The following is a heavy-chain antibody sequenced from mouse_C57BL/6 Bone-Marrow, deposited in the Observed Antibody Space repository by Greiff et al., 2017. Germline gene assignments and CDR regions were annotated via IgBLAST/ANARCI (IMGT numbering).Heavy chain of an antibody. D-gene: IGHD1-1*01. CDR2: IYPTSGNT. Sequence: QVQLQQSGAELARPGASVKLSCKASGYTFTSYGISWVKQRTGPGLEWIGEIYPTSGNTYYNEKFKGKATLTADTSSSTAYMELRSLTSEDSAVYFCARGNYYGSSSWFAYWGQGTLVTVSA. CDR3: ARGNYYGSSSWFAY. J-gene: IGHJ3*01. V-gene: IGHV1-81*01. CDR1: GYTFTSYG.